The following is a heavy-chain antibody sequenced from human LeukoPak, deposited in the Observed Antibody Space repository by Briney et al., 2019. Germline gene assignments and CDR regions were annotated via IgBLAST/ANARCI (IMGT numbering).Heavy chain of an antibody. Sequence: PGGSLRLSCAASGFTFSSYGMHWVRQSPGRGLEWESFISFDASNYFYADSLKGRFTISRDNSKDTLYLQMDSLRAEDTALYYCAREEHDYVWGSYRYYYYYGIDVWGQGTTVTVSS. J-gene: IGHJ6*02. D-gene: IGHD3-16*02. CDR3: AREEHDYVWGSYRYYYYYGIDV. CDR2: ISFDASNY. V-gene: IGHV3-30*03. CDR1: GFTFSSYG.